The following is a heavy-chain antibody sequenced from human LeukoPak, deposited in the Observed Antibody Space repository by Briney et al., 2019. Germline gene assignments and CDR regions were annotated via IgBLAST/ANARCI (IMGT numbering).Heavy chain of an antibody. CDR3: VREVGRAYYFDY. CDR2: IWSDGSDK. J-gene: IGHJ4*02. D-gene: IGHD1-26*01. CDR1: GFTLNTF. Sequence: PGGSLRLSCAASGFTLNTFMHWVRQAPGKGLEWVAVIWSDGSDKFYADSVKGRFTISRDNFKNTLYLQMDSLRVEDTAVYYCVREVGRAYYFDYWGQGTPVTVSS. V-gene: IGHV3-33*01.